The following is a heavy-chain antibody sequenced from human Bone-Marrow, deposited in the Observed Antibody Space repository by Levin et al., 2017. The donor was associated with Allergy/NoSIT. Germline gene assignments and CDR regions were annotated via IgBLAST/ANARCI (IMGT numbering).Heavy chain of an antibody. CDR3: ARETTFASSWSADYYYIDV. J-gene: IGHJ6*03. D-gene: IGHD6-13*01. CDR1: GFNFSSYH. CDR2: ISRTGSII. V-gene: IGHV3-48*03. Sequence: GGSLRLSCAASGFNFSSYHLNWVRQAPGKGLEWISYISRTGSIIKYADSVKGRFTISRDNAQNSLYLQLNSLRARDAAVYYCARETTFASSWSADYYYIDVWGKGTTVTVSS.